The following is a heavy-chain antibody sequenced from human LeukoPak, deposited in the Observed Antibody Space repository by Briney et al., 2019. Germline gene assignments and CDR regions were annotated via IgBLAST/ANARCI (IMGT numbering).Heavy chain of an antibody. J-gene: IGHJ6*03. CDR1: GGSISSGGYY. V-gene: IGHV4-61*08. Sequence: SETLSLTCTVSGGSISSGGYYWSWIRQPPGKGLEWIGYIYYSGSTNYNPSLKSRVTISVDTSKNQFSLKLSSVTAADTAVYYCARDGGPNTPYYYYYMGVWGKGTTVTVSS. CDR2: IYYSGST. D-gene: IGHD2-8*01. CDR3: ARDGGPNTPYYYYYMGV.